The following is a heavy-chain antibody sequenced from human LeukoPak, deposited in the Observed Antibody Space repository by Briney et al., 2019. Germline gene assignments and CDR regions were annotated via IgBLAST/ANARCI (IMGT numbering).Heavy chain of an antibody. J-gene: IGHJ4*02. CDR2: IKSKTDGGTT. V-gene: IGHV3-15*01. CDR1: GFTFSNAW. CDR3: ATRVYDYVWGSY. Sequence: GGSLRLSCAASGFTFSNAWMSWVRQAPGKGLGWVGRIKSKTDGGTTDYAAPVKGRFTISRDDSKNTLYLQMNSLKTEDTAVYYCATRVYDYVWGSYWGQGTLVTVSS. D-gene: IGHD3-16*01.